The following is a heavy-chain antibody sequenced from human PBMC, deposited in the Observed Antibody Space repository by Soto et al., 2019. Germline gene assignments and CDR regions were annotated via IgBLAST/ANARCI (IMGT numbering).Heavy chain of an antibody. V-gene: IGHV3-23*01. CDR3: AIDPRIAVGGYFYAMDV. D-gene: IGHD6-19*01. CDR2: ISGSGVST. Sequence: EVQLLESGGGLVQPGGSLRLSCAASGFTFSSYAMSWVRQAPGKGLECVSTISGSGVSTYYAEFVKGRFTISRDSSKNTLYLQMNTLRAEDTAVYYCAIDPRIAVGGYFYAMDVWGQGTTVTVSS. CDR1: GFTFSSYA. J-gene: IGHJ6*02.